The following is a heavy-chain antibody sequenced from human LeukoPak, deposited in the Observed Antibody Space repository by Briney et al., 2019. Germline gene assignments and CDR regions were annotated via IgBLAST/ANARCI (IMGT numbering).Heavy chain of an antibody. V-gene: IGHV4-34*01. J-gene: IGHJ5*02. Sequence: KASETLSLTCAVYGGSFSGYYWSWIRQPPGKGLEWIGEINHSGSTNYNPSLKSRVTISVDTSKHQFSLKLSSVTAADTAVYYCVRGRRVGYCSSTSCYTGRVVWFDPWGQGTLVTVSS. CDR2: INHSGST. CDR3: VRGRRVGYCSSTSCYTGRVVWFDP. CDR1: GGSFSGYY. D-gene: IGHD2-2*02.